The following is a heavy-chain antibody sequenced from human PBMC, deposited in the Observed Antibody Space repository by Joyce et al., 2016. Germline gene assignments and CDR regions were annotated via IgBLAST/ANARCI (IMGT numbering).Heavy chain of an antibody. D-gene: IGHD2-2*01. CDR2: ISSSSGSL. J-gene: IGHJ4*02. CDR3: ARDSTNFDY. V-gene: IGHV3-21*02. Sequence: EVQLVESGGGLVKPGGSLRLSCAASGFTFSRYSMNLVRQAPGKGREWVSAISSSSGSLNYADSVKGRFTISRDNAKNSLYLEMHSLRAEDTAVYYCARDSTNFDYWGQGTLITVSS. CDR1: GFTFSRYS.